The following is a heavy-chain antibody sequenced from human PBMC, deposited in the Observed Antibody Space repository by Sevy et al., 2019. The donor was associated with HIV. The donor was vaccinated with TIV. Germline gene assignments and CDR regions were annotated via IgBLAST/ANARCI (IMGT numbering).Heavy chain of an antibody. CDR2: FKRKADGGTL. V-gene: IGHV3-49*04. CDR1: GXXFTDYA. J-gene: IGHJ4*02. Sequence: GGSLRLSCTASGXXFTDYAMNWVRQSPGKGLEWVAFFKRKADGGTLDHAASVKGRFTISRDDSKNIAYLQMNDLKTEDTGVYYCTRWKGAQSXFDXWGQRALVTVSS. CDR3: TRWKGAQSXFDX. D-gene: IGHD1-1*01.